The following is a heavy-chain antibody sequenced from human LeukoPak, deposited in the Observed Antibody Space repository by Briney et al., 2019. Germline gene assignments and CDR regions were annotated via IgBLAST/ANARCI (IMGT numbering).Heavy chain of an antibody. V-gene: IGHV1-3*01. J-gene: IGHJ4*02. CDR1: GYTFTSYA. CDR2: INAGNGNT. CDR3: AREGRGGYYFDY. Sequence: GASVKVSCKASGYTFTSYAMHWVRQAPGQRLEWMGWINAGNGNTKYSQKFQGRVTITRDTSASTAYMELRSLRSDDTAVYYCAREGRGGYYFDYWGQGTLVTVSS. D-gene: IGHD3-16*01.